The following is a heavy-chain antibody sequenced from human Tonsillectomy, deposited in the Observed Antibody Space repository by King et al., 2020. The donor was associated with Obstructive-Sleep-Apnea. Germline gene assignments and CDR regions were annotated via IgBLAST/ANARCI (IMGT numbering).Heavy chain of an antibody. V-gene: IGHV4-30-2*01. CDR2: IHHSGSA. CDR1: GGSISSGGYS. J-gene: IGHJ2*01. Sequence: QLQESGSGLVKPPQTLSLTCTVSGGSISSGGYSCSWIRQPPGKGLEWIGYIHHSGSAYYNPSLKSRVTLSIARSKNQFSLKLRSVTAADTAMYYCARDLSDYAGWYFDLWGRGTLVTVSS. D-gene: IGHD4-17*01. CDR3: ARDLSDYAGWYFDL.